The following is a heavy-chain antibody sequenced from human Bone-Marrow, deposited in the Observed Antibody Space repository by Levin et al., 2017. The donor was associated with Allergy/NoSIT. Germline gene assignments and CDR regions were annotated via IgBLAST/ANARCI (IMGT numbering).Heavy chain of an antibody. Sequence: LSLTCAASGFTFRTYAMNWVRQAPGQGLEWVSSVSDGGDYTFYADSVKGRFTISRDNSKNTLYLQMNSLRAEDTALYYCAKDDGTAYYSFDSWGQGTLVTVSS. D-gene: IGHD1-26*01. J-gene: IGHJ4*02. V-gene: IGHV3-23*01. CDR2: VSDGGDYT. CDR3: AKDDGTAYYSFDS. CDR1: GFTFRTYA.